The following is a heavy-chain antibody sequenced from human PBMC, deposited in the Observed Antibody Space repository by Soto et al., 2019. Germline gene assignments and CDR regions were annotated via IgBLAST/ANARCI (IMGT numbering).Heavy chain of an antibody. D-gene: IGHD2-2*01. J-gene: IGHJ6*02. CDR3: AREGLVLVPTTVNSDYCYYAMDG. CDR2: IIPRSATS. V-gene: IGHV1-69*05. CDR1: GDTFSTYT. Sequence: QVQLVQSGAEVTKPGSSVKVSCKASGDTFSTYTITWMRQAPGQGLEWMGGIIPRSATSHYAQKFQGRVTTPSDASSTTAYMERSSLRSENTAVYYCAREGLVLVPTTVNSDYCYYAMDGWGQGTTVTVSS.